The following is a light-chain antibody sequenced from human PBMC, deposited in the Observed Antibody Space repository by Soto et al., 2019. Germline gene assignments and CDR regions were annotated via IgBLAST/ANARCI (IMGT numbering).Light chain of an antibody. J-gene: IGKJ5*01. Sequence: EIVLTQSPGTLSLSPGERATLSCRASQSVSSIYLAWYQQKPGQAPRLFIYGASSRATGIPDRFSGSGSGTDFTLTISRLEPEDFAVYYCQQFGTSPPSTFGQGTRLEIK. V-gene: IGKV3-20*01. CDR3: QQFGTSPPST. CDR2: GAS. CDR1: QSVSSIY.